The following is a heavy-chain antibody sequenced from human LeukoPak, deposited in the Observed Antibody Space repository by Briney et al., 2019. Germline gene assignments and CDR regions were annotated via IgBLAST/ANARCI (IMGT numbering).Heavy chain of an antibody. J-gene: IGHJ4*02. CDR3: ARGWLAETTVVTPYNH. CDR2: FDPEDGET. Sequence: ASVKVSCKVSGYTLTELSMHGVRQAPGKGLEWMGGFDPEDGETIYAQKFQGRVTITAVESMRTAYMELSSLRSEDTGVYYCARGWLAETTVVTPYNHWGQGTLVTVSS. D-gene: IGHD4-23*01. CDR1: GYTLTELS. V-gene: IGHV1-24*01.